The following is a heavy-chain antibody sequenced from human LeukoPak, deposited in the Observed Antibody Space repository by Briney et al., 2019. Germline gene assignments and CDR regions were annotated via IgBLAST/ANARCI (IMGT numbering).Heavy chain of an antibody. CDR1: GFTFSSYA. CDR2: ISSSSSTI. D-gene: IGHD3-16*01. V-gene: IGHV3-48*01. Sequence: GGSLRLSCAASGFTFSSYAMSWVRQAPGKGLEWVSYISSSSSTIYYADSVKGRFTISRDNAKNSLYLQMNSLRAEDTAVYYCARAYDYGDFWGQGTLVTVSS. CDR3: ARAYDYGDF. J-gene: IGHJ4*02.